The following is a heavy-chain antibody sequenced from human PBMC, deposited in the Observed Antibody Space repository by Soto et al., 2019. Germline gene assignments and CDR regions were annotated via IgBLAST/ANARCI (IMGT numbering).Heavy chain of an antibody. D-gene: IGHD6-13*01. V-gene: IGHV1-69*06. CDR2: IIPVFGTP. CDR3: ARGGALSTSWYWGDGLDS. Sequence: VQLEQSGSEVKKSGSSVKVSCKVSGYSFSSHAITWVRQAPGQGLEWMGGIIPVFGTPSYAQKFQGRVTISADKSTNTSYLELRSLRSEDTAVYYCARGGALSTSWYWGDGLDSWGQGTQVTVSS. J-gene: IGHJ4*02. CDR1: GYSFSSHA.